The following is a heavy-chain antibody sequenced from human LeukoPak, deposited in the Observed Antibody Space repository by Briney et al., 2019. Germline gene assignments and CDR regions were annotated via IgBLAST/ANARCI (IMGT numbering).Heavy chain of an antibody. V-gene: IGHV2-70*11. CDR1: GFSLSTSGMC. Sequence: SGPTLVNPTQTLTLTCTFSGFSLSTSGMCVSWIRQPPGKALEWLARIDWDDDKYYSTSLKTRLTTSKDTSKNQVVLTMTNKDPVDTATYYCARTMYTAMGNGGLDYWGQGTLVTVSS. D-gene: IGHD5-18*01. CDR3: ARTMYTAMGNGGLDY. CDR2: IDWDDDK. J-gene: IGHJ4*02.